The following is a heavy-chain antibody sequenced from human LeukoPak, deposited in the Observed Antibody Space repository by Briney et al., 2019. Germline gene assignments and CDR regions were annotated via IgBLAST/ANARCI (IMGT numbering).Heavy chain of an antibody. CDR1: GGSISSSSYY. D-gene: IGHD3-22*01. J-gene: IGHJ4*02. CDR2: IYYSGST. V-gene: IGHV4-39*01. CDR3: ARHPTYYYDSSGYYSYYLDY. Sequence: SETLSLTCTVSGGSISSSSYYWGWIRQPPGKGLEWIGSIYYSGSTYYNPSLKSRVTISVDTSKNQFSLKLSSVTAADTAVYYCARHPTYYYDSSGYYSYYLDYWGQGTMVTVSS.